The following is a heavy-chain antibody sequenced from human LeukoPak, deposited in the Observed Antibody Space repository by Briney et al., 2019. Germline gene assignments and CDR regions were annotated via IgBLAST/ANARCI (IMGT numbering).Heavy chain of an antibody. Sequence: HPGGSLRLSCAASGFTVSSNYMSWVRQAPGKGLEWVSVIYSGGSTYYADSVKGKFTISRYNSKNTLYLQMNSLRAEDTAVYYCARDKGTYGGTLLYNWFDPWGQGTLVTVSS. CDR1: GFTVSSNY. CDR3: ARDKGTYGGTLLYNWFDP. J-gene: IGHJ5*02. V-gene: IGHV3-66*01. CDR2: IYSGGST. D-gene: IGHD4-23*01.